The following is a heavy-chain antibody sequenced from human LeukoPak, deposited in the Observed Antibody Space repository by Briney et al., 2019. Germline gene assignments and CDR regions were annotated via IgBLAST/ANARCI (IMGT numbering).Heavy chain of an antibody. CDR1: GYTFTDYY. J-gene: IGHJ6*03. Sequence: ASVKVSCKVSGYTFTDYYMHWVQQAPGKGLEWMGLVDPEDGETIYAEKFQGRVTITADTSTDTAYMELSSLRSEDTAVYYCATGREGPRAVYYYYMDVWGKGTTVTVSS. D-gene: IGHD1-26*01. V-gene: IGHV1-69-2*01. CDR3: ATGREGPRAVYYYYMDV. CDR2: VDPEDGET.